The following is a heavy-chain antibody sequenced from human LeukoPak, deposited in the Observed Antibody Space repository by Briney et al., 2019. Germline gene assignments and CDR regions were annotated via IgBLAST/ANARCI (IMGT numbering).Heavy chain of an antibody. Sequence: GGCLRLSCAASGFTFSSYWMSWVRQAPGRGLEWVANINQDGSEKYYVDSVKDRFTISRDNAKNSLYLQMNSLRAEDTAVYYCARDGPPTITIFGVVEGAFDIWGQGTKVTVSS. D-gene: IGHD3-3*01. V-gene: IGHV3-7*01. CDR1: GFTFSSYW. CDR3: ARDGPPTITIFGVVEGAFDI. CDR2: INQDGSEK. J-gene: IGHJ3*02.